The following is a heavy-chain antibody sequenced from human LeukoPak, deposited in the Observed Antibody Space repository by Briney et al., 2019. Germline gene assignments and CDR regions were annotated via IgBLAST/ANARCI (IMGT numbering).Heavy chain of an antibody. Sequence: PSETLSLTCTVSGGSISSSSYYWGWIRQPPGKGLEWIGSIYYSGSTYYNPSLKSRVTISVDTSKNQFSLKLSSVTAADTAVYYCARGCPRGGPPAFDYWGQGTLVTVSS. J-gene: IGHJ4*02. CDR3: ARGCPRGGPPAFDY. CDR2: IYYSGST. CDR1: GGSISSSSYY. V-gene: IGHV4-39*07.